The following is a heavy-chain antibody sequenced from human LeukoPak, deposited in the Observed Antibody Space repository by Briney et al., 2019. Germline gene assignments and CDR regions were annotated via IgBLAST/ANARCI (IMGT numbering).Heavy chain of an antibody. J-gene: IGHJ4*02. CDR3: ARGRVPGA. CDR1: GVSITSYF. Sequence: SETLSLTCTVSGVSITSYFWSWIRQPPGRGLEWIGYIYHSGSTNSNPSLKSRVSISLDTSKNQFSLKPSSVTAADTAVYYCARGRVPGAWGQGTLVTVSS. V-gene: IGHV4-59*01. CDR2: IYHSGST. D-gene: IGHD6-19*01.